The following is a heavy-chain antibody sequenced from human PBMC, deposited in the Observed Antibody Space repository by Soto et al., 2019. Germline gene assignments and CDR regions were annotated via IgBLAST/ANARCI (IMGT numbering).Heavy chain of an antibody. D-gene: IGHD3-10*01. V-gene: IGHV1-69*13. CDR2: IIPIFGTA. CDR1: GGTFSSYA. J-gene: IGHJ6*02. Sequence: SVKVSCKASGGTFSSYAISWVRQAPGQGLEWMGGIIPIFGTANYAQKFQGRVTITADESTSTAYMELSSLRSEDTAVYYCAIERHTRGSGSYYTSYYYYGMDVWGQGTTVT. CDR3: AIERHTRGSGSYYTSYYYYGMDV.